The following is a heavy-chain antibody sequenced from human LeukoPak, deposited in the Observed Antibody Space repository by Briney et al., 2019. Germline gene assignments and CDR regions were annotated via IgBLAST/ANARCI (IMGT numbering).Heavy chain of an antibody. V-gene: IGHV4-59*08. CDR2: IYYSGST. D-gene: IGHD6-13*01. Sequence: SETLSLTCTVSGGSISSYYWSWTRQPPGKGLEWIGYIYYSGSTNYNPSLKSRVTISVDTSKNQFSLKLSSVTAADTAVYYCARHNHSPLAAGNQPLYFQHWGQGTLVTVSS. J-gene: IGHJ1*01. CDR3: ARHNHSPLAAGNQPLYFQH. CDR1: GGSISSYY.